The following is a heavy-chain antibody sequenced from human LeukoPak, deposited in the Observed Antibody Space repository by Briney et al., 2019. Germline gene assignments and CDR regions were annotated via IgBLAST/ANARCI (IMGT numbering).Heavy chain of an antibody. CDR2: ISSSGSTI. J-gene: IGHJ5*02. V-gene: IGHV3-11*04. CDR3: ARGGLYYEFWSGYELRSPFDP. D-gene: IGHD3-3*01. CDR1: GFTFSDYY. Sequence: GGSLRLSRAASGFTFSDYYMSWIRQAPGKGLEWVSCISSSGSTIYYADSVKGRFTVSRDNAKNSLYLQMNSLRAEDTAVYFCARGGLYYEFWSGYELRSPFDPWGQGTLVTVSS.